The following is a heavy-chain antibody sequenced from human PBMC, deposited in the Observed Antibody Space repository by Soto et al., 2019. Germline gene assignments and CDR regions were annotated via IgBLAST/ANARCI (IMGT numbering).Heavy chain of an antibody. CDR1: CGSISSYY. Sequence: SETLSITCTVSCGSISSYYCIWILHPPGKGLELIGYIYYSGSTNYNPSLKSRVTISVDTSKNQFSLKLSSVTAADTAVYYCARLEAGYYYYMEVWGKGTTVTVSS. D-gene: IGHD6-25*01. V-gene: IGHV4-59*08. J-gene: IGHJ6*03. CDR3: ARLEAGYYYYMEV. CDR2: IYYSGST.